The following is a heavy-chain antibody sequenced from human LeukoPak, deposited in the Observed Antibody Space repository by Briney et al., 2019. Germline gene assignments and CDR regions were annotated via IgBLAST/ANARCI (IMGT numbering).Heavy chain of an antibody. Sequence: GGSLRLSCAASGFTVSSNYMSWVRQAPGKGLEWVLVIYSGGSTYYADSVKGRFTISRDNSKNTLCLQMNSLRAEDTAVYYCAKVLWFGELSLDAFDIWGQGTMVTVSS. D-gene: IGHD3-10*01. CDR2: IYSGGST. CDR1: GFTVSSNY. V-gene: IGHV3-66*01. J-gene: IGHJ3*02. CDR3: AKVLWFGELSLDAFDI.